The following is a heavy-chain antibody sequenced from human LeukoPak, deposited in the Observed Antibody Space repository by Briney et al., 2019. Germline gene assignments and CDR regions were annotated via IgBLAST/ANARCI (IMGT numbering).Heavy chain of an antibody. Sequence: GGSLRLSCAASGCTFSNYGMHWVRQAPGKGLEWVALIRYDGSKKDYADSVKGRFTISRDNSRSTLFLQMNSLRAEDTAVYYCAKGWYSGFFEYWGQGTLATVSS. CDR3: AKGWYSGFFEY. J-gene: IGHJ4*02. CDR2: IRYDGSKK. V-gene: IGHV3-30*02. D-gene: IGHD6-19*01. CDR1: GCTFSNYG.